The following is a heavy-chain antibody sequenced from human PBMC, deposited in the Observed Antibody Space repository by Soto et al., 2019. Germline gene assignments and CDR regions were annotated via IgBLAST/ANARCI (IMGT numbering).Heavy chain of an antibody. CDR1: GFTFSSYA. J-gene: IGHJ6*02. Sequence: QVQLVESGGGVVQPGRSLRLSCAASGFTFSSYAMHWVRKAPGKGLEWVAVISYDGSNKYYADSVKGRFTISRDNSKNALYLQMKSLRAEDTAVYYCARDRLRYNWNDFPYYYYGMDVWGQGTTVTVSS. CDR2: ISYDGSNK. D-gene: IGHD1-1*01. CDR3: ARDRLRYNWNDFPYYYYGMDV. V-gene: IGHV3-30-3*01.